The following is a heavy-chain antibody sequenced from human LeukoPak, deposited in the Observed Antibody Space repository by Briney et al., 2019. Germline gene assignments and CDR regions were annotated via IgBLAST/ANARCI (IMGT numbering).Heavy chain of an antibody. J-gene: IGHJ4*02. CDR2: MYTSGST. CDR1: GGSISSYY. Sequence: SETLSLTCTVSGGSISSYYWSWIRQPAGKGLEWIGRMYTSGSTNYNPSLKSRVTMSVDTSKNQFSLKLSSVTAADTAVYYCARESSTIAARMVDYWGQGTLVTVSS. D-gene: IGHD6-6*01. V-gene: IGHV4-4*07. CDR3: ARESSTIAARMVDY.